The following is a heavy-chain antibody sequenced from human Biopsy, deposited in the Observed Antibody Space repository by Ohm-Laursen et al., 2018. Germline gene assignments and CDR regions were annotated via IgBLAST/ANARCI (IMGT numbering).Heavy chain of an antibody. D-gene: IGHD2/OR15-2a*01. Sequence: GTPSLTCTVSGGSISSDYWSWIRQTPGTGLEWIGYIYYSWRTNYNPSLKSRVTISVDTSKNQFSLRLNSVTAADTAVYYCARATNSTGWPYYYFYGMDVWGQGTTVTVSS. V-gene: IGHV4-59*01. J-gene: IGHJ6*02. CDR1: GGSISSDY. CDR3: ARATNSTGWPYYYFYGMDV. CDR2: IYYSWRT.